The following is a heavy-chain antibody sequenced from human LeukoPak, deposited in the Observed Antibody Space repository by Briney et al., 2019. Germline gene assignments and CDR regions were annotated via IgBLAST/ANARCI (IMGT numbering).Heavy chain of an antibody. Sequence: GGSLRLSCAASGFTVSNNYMSWVRQAPGKGLEWVSVIYSSGSTYYADSVKGRFTISRDNSKNTLYLQMNSLRAEDTAVYYCARDGLDRGSREYYFDFWGQGTLVTVSS. D-gene: IGHD3/OR15-3a*01. CDR2: IYSSGST. J-gene: IGHJ4*02. CDR3: ARDGLDRGSREYYFDF. CDR1: GFTVSNNY. V-gene: IGHV3-53*01.